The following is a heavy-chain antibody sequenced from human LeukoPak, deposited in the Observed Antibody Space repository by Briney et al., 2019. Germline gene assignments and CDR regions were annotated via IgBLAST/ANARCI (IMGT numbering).Heavy chain of an antibody. D-gene: IGHD3-10*01. CDR3: AREGEYYSESGNLVDASDV. J-gene: IGHJ3*01. CDR1: GYTFISYG. V-gene: IGHV1-69*06. Sequence: SVKVSCKASGYTFISYGISWVRQAPGQGLEWMGGIAPISGTPMYAQRFQGRVTISADTSTYTAFMEMSSLTSEDTAMYYCAREGEYYSESGNLVDASDVWGQGTMVTVSA. CDR2: IAPISGTP.